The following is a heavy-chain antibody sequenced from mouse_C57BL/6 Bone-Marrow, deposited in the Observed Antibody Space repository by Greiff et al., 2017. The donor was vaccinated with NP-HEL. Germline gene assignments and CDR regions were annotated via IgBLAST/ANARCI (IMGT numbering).Heavy chain of an antibody. CDR2: INPSSGYT. CDR1: GYTFTSYS. Sequence: QVQLQQSGAELARPGASVKMSCKASGYTFTSYSMHWVKQRPGQGLEWIGYINPSSGYTKYNQKFKDKATLTADKSSSTAYMQLSSLTSEDSAVYYCAKDGYYAMDYWGQGTSVTVSS. V-gene: IGHV1-4*01. CDR3: AKDGYYAMDY. D-gene: IGHD2-3*01. J-gene: IGHJ4*01.